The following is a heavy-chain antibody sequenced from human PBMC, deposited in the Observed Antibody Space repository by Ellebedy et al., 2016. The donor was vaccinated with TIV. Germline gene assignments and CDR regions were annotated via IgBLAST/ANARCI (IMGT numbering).Heavy chain of an antibody. V-gene: IGHV3-74*01. CDR1: GFTFSSYW. CDR2: ISADGRNT. Sequence: GGSLRLSXAASGFTFSSYWMHWVRQAPGKGLVWVSRISADGRNTYYADVVKGRFTISRDNAKNTLYVHMNSLRAEDTAVYYCARVLGFPVDGMDVWGQGTTVTVSS. J-gene: IGHJ6*02. D-gene: IGHD3-16*01. CDR3: ARVLGFPVDGMDV.